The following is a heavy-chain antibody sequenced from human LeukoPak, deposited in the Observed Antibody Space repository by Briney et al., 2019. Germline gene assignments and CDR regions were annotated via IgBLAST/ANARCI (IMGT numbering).Heavy chain of an antibody. J-gene: IGHJ4*02. CDR2: IYYSGST. V-gene: IGHV4-59*01. D-gene: IGHD3-3*01. Sequence: SETLSLTCTVSGGSISSYYWSWIRQPPGKGLEWIGYIYYSGSTNYNPSLKSRVTISVDTSKNQFSLKLSSVTAADTAVYYCARGTIFDYWGQGTLVTVSS. CDR1: GGSISSYY. CDR3: ARGTIFDY.